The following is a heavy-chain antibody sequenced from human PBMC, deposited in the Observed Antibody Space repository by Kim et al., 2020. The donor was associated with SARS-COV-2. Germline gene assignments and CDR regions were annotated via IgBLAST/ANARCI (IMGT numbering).Heavy chain of an antibody. CDR2: IYHSGST. CDR1: GGSISSGGYS. J-gene: IGHJ4*02. CDR3: ARELEPIHFDY. V-gene: IGHV4-30-2*01. D-gene: IGHD1-1*01. Sequence: SETLSLTCAVSGGSISSGGYSWSWIRQPPGKGLEWIGYIYHSGSTYYNPSLKSRVTISVDRSKNQFSLKLSSVTAADTAVYYCARELEPIHFDYWGQGTLVTVSS.